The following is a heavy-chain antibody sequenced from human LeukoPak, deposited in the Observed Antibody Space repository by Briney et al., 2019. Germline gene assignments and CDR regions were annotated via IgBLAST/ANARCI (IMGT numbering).Heavy chain of an antibody. CDR1: DFTVSSNY. CDR2: IYSGGST. V-gene: IGHV3-66*01. D-gene: IGHD3-9*01. Sequence: GGSLKLSCPDSDFTVSSNYLRWVRQAPGKGLKWSSVIYSGGSTHFAYSVKGRFTIYRDNSKNTLYLQMNSLRAEDTAVYYCARDRLHYDSLTGSPADWGQGTLVTVSS. CDR3: ARDRLHYDSLTGSPAD. J-gene: IGHJ4*02.